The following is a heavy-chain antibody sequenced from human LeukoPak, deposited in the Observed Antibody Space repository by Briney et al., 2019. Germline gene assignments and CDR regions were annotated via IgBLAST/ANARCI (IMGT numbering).Heavy chain of an antibody. CDR3: ARDLPRVVGAPPEDY. Sequence: ASVKVSCKASGGTFNTNSINWVRQAPGQGLEWMGIINPSGGSTSYAQKFQGRVTMTRDTSTSTVYMELSSLRSEDTAVYYCARDLPRVVGAPPEDYWGQGTLVTVSS. CDR1: GGTFNTNS. CDR2: INPSGGST. J-gene: IGHJ4*02. D-gene: IGHD1-26*01. V-gene: IGHV1-46*02.